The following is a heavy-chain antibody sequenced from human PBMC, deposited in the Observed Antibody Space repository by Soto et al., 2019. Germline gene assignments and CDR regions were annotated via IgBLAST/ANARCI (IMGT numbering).Heavy chain of an antibody. CDR2: ISASGGNT. D-gene: IGHD3-10*01. CDR1: GFTFSSYA. CDR3: AKGGGGAVHGSQLFAY. J-gene: IGHJ4*02. Sequence: EVQLLESGGGLVQPGGSLRLSCAASGFTFSSYAMSCVRQAPGKGLEWVSSISASGGNTYYADSVKGRFTISRDNSKNTLYLQLNSLRAEDTAVYYCAKGGGGAVHGSQLFAYWGQGTLVTVSS. V-gene: IGHV3-23*01.